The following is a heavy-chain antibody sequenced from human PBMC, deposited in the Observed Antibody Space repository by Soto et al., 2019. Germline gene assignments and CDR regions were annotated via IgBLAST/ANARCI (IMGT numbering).Heavy chain of an antibody. CDR3: ARLAGVPDAFHI. CDR2: INAGNGNT. CDR1: GYTFTSYA. D-gene: IGHD3-10*01. V-gene: IGHV1-3*01. J-gene: IGHJ3*02. Sequence: ASVKVSCKAAGYTFTSYAMHWERQAPGQRLEWMGWINAGNGNTKYSQKFQGRVTITRDTSASTAYMELSSLKSEDTAVYYCARLAGVPDAFHIWGQGTMVTVSS.